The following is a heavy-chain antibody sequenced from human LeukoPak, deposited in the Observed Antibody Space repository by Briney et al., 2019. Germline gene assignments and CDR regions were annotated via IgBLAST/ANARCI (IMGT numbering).Heavy chain of an antibody. CDR1: GGSVSSSSYY. Sequence: SETLSLTCTVSGGSVSSSSYYWGWIRPPPMKGLEWGGIIYYSGSTAYNLSFKRRVTISVDPSRNQFSLKLSSVTAADTAVYYCARHQSYGSGTYYAPFDNWGQGILVTVSS. CDR3: ARHQSYGSGTYYAPFDN. V-gene: IGHV4-39*01. CDR2: IYYSGST. J-gene: IGHJ4*02. D-gene: IGHD3-10*01.